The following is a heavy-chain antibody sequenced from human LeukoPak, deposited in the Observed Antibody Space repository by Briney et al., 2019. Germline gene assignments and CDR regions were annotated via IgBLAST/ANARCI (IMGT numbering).Heavy chain of an antibody. Sequence: SETLSLTCSVSGGSISDTRDYWGWIRQPPGKRLEWIGGIYYSGSTHYNPSLRSRVSMSIDTSKRQFSLKLASVTAADTGLYYCARNHSGATGTPGGWFDSWGQGTLVIVSS. CDR2: IYYSGST. CDR3: ARNHSGATGTPGGWFDS. D-gene: IGHD3-16*01. J-gene: IGHJ5*01. V-gene: IGHV4-39*01. CDR1: GGSISDTRDY.